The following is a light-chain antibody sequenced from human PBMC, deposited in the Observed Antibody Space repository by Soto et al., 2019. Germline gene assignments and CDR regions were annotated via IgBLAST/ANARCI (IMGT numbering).Light chain of an antibody. CDR3: QQSYSTPPIT. V-gene: IGKV1-39*01. J-gene: IGKJ5*01. Sequence: DIQMTQSPSSLSASVGSRVTITCRAGQIISSDLNWYQQKPGKAPKHLIYAASSLQSGVPSRFSGSGSGTEFTLTISSLQPEDFATYYCQQSYSTPPITFGQGTRLEIK. CDR1: QIISSD. CDR2: AAS.